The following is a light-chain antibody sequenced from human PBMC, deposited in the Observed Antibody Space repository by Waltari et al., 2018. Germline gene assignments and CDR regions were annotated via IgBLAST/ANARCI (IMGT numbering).Light chain of an antibody. J-gene: IGLJ1*01. CDR2: YDR. CDR1: NNDSES. Sequence: SYVLTQPPSVAVAPGETASVTCGGNNNDSESVHGYQQKPGQAPVLVISYDRDRPSGIPERFSGSNSGDTATLTISRVEAGDEADYYCQVWDANTDPGVFGTGTEVTVL. V-gene: IGLV3-21*01. CDR3: QVWDANTDPGV.